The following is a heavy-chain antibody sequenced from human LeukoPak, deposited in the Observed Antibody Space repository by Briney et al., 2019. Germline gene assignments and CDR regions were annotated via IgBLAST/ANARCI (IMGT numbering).Heavy chain of an antibody. D-gene: IGHD3-10*01. CDR1: GYTFTSYY. Sequence: ASVKVSCKASGYTFTSYYIHWVRQAPGQGLEWMGIINPSDSSTTYAQKFQGRVTMTRDMSTSTVYVELSSLRSEDTAVYYCARGTLYYGSGIYPHPGKYYFDYWGQGTLVTVSS. J-gene: IGHJ4*02. CDR2: INPSDSST. V-gene: IGHV1-46*01. CDR3: ARGTLYYGSGIYPHPGKYYFDY.